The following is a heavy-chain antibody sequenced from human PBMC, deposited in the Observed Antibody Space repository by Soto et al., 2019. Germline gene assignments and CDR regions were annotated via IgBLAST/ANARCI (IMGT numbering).Heavy chain of an antibody. CDR1: GFTFGDYA. J-gene: IGHJ5*02. CDR3: TRDLDSSSWYFWFDP. D-gene: IGHD6-13*01. CDR2: IRSKAYGGTT. Sequence: PGGSLRLSCTASGFTFGDYAMSWVRQAPGKGLEWVGFIRSKAYGGTTEYAASVKGRFTISRDDSKSIAYLQMNSLKTEDTAVYYCTRDLDSSSWYFWFDPWGQGTLVTVSS. V-gene: IGHV3-49*04.